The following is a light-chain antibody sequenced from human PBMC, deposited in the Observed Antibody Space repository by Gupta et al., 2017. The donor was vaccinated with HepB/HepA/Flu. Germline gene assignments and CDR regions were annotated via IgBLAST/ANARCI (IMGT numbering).Light chain of an antibody. Sequence: EIVMTQSPVTLSVSPGERATLSCRASESINNNLVWYQQKPGQAPRVLIYAASTRATGIPARFSGSGSGTEFTLTISSRQSDDFGIYYCQQYHKWPLYTFGQGTKVEI. CDR2: AAS. CDR1: ESINNN. V-gene: IGKV3-15*01. CDR3: QQYHKWPLYT. J-gene: IGKJ2*01.